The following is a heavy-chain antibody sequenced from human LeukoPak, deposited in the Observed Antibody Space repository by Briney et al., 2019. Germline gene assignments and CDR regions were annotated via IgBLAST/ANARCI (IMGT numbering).Heavy chain of an antibody. CDR3: AKSNSESQTTVGN. D-gene: IGHD1-26*01. CDR1: GFTFNTYG. V-gene: IGHV3-33*06. CDR2: IWSDGTHK. Sequence: GGSLRLSCAASGFTFNTYGMHWVRQAPGKGLEWVAVIWSDGTHKYYSDSVKGRFTISRDNSKNTLHLEMNSLRVEDTAVYYCAKSNSESQTTVGNWGQGTLVTVSS. J-gene: IGHJ4*02.